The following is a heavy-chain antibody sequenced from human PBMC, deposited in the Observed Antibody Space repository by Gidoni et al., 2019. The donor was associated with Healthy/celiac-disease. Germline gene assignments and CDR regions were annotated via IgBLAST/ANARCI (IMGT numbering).Heavy chain of an antibody. CDR1: GGSFSGYY. CDR2: INHSGST. J-gene: IGHJ6*03. V-gene: IGHV4-34*01. CDR3: ARGGIYYYGSGSYYNRYYYYMDV. Sequence: QVQLQQWGAGLLKPSETLSLTCAVYGGSFSGYYWSWIRQPPGKGLEWIGEINHSGSTTYNPSLKSRVTISVDTSKNQFSLKLSSVTAADTAVYYCARGGIYYYGSGSYYNRYYYYMDVWGKGTTVTVSS. D-gene: IGHD3-10*01.